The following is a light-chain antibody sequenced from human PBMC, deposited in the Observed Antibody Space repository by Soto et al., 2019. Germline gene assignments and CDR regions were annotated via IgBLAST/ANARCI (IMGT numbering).Light chain of an antibody. J-gene: IGKJ5*01. CDR1: QSVSSY. V-gene: IGKV3-11*01. Sequence: EIVLTQSPATQSLSPGERPTLYCRASQSVSSYLGWYQQKPGQAPRLLIYDVSDRATGIPARFSGSGSGTDFTLTISSLEPEDFAVYYCQHRYNWLITFGQGTRLEIK. CDR3: QHRYNWLIT. CDR2: DVS.